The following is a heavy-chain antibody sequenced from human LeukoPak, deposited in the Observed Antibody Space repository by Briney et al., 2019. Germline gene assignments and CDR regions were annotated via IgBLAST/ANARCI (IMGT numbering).Heavy chain of an antibody. J-gene: IGHJ1*01. D-gene: IGHD6-19*01. Sequence: SLRLSCAASGFTFDNYAMNWVRQVPGKGLEWISLTSWNSGTIGYADSVKGRFTISRDNANNFLYLQMNSLRAEDTALYYCARAYKDRSLAGKKEFFQHWGQGTLVTVSS. V-gene: IGHV3-9*01. CDR2: TSWNSGTI. CDR3: ARAYKDRSLAGKKEFFQH. CDR1: GFTFDNYA.